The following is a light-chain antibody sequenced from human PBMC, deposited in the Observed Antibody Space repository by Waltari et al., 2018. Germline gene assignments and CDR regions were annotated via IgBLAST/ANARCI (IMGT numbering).Light chain of an antibody. V-gene: IGKV1-17*01. Sequence: DIQMTQSPSSLSASAGDRVTITCRASQGISTYLNWYQQKPGKAPKRLIYAASSLESGVPSRFSGSGSGTDFTLTISSLQPEDFATYSCLQYNSNPLTFGGGTKVEIK. CDR2: AAS. CDR3: LQYNSNPLT. CDR1: QGISTY. J-gene: IGKJ4*01.